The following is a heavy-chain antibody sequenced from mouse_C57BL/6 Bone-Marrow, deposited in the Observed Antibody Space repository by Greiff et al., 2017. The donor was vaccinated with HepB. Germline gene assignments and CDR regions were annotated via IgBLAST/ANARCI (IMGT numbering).Heavy chain of an antibody. CDR3: ARSAYYSNWYAMDY. CDR2: IDPNSGGT. CDR1: GYTFTSYW. Sequence: QVQLQQPGAELVKPGASVKLSCKASGYTFTSYWMHWVKQRPGRGLEWIGRIDPNSGGTKYNEKFKSKATLTVDKPSSTAYIQLISLTSEYSTVYYSARSAYYSNWYAMDYWGQGTSVTVSS. D-gene: IGHD2-5*01. V-gene: IGHV1-72*01. J-gene: IGHJ4*01.